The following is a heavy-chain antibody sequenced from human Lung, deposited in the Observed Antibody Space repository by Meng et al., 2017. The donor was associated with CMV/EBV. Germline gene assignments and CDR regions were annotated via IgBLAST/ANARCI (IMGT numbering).Heavy chain of an antibody. Sequence: QVQLQESGPGLVKPSQTLSRTCAITGGSVSSNSGAWNWIRQSPSRGLEWMGRTYYRSKWYNDYAVSVKSRITINPDTFKNQFSLQLNSVTPEDTAVYYCARGGMGLDYWGQGTLVTVSS. CDR3: ARGGMGLDY. CDR2: TYYRSKWYN. J-gene: IGHJ4*02. CDR1: GGSVSSNSGA. V-gene: IGHV6-1*01. D-gene: IGHD3-16*01.